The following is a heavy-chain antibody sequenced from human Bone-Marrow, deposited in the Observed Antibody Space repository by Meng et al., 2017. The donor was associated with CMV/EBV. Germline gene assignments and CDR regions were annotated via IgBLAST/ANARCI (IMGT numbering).Heavy chain of an antibody. CDR2: IIPILGIA. V-gene: IGHV1-69*04. Sequence: SVKVSCKASGGTFSSYTISWVRQAPGQGLEWMGRIIPILGIANYAQKFQGRVTITADKSTSTAYMELSSLRSEDTAVYYCARDRALEMATIDRSHYYYGMDVWGQGTTVTVSS. D-gene: IGHD5-24*01. CDR3: ARDRALEMATIDRSHYYYGMDV. J-gene: IGHJ6*02. CDR1: GGTFSSYT.